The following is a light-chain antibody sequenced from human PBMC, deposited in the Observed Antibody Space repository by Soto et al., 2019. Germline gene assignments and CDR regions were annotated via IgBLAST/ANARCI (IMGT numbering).Light chain of an antibody. Sequence: EIVFTQSPVTLSLSPGARATLSCRASQSVSTNYLAWYQRKPGQAPRLLIYGASSRATDIPNRFSGSGSGTDFTLTITRLKAEDFAVYYCQQYGSSPPTFGHGTKVEIK. CDR2: GAS. CDR1: QSVSTNY. CDR3: QQYGSSPPT. J-gene: IGKJ1*01. V-gene: IGKV3-20*01.